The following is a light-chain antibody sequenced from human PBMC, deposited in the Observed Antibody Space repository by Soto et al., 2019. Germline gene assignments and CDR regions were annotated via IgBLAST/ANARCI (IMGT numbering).Light chain of an antibody. CDR1: QSVSSY. CDR2: DAS. CDR3: QQRSNWT. Sequence: EIVLTQSPATLSLSPGERATLSCRASQSVSSYLAWYQQKPGQAPRLLIYDASNRATGIPARFSGSGSATDFTLTISSLEPDDFAVYYCQQRSNWTFGGGTKVEIK. J-gene: IGKJ4*01. V-gene: IGKV3-11*01.